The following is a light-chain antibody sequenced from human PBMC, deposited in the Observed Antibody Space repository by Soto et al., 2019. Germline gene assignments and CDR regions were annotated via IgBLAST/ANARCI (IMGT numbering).Light chain of an antibody. CDR1: ASNVGTHI. CDR3: GTWDSGLTAWV. Sequence: QSVLTQPPSVSAAPGQRVTISCSGSASNVGTHIVSWYHHHPGAAPKLLIFDNDERPSEIPARFSCSKTDTSATPPITGLQTGDEADYYCGTWDSGLTAWVFGGGTKLTVL. J-gene: IGLJ3*02. V-gene: IGLV1-51*01. CDR2: DND.